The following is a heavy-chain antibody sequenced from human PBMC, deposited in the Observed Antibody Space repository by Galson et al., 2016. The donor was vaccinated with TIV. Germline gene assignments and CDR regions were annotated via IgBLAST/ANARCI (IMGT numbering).Heavy chain of an antibody. Sequence: SLRLSCAASGFSFSSYTMNWVRQAPGKGLEWVSSISSSNSYISYADSVKGRFTISRDNAKNSLYLQMNSLRAADTAVYYCARDLPITIFGVIRGGYFDYWGQGTLVTVSS. V-gene: IGHV3-21*01. J-gene: IGHJ4*02. D-gene: IGHD3-3*01. CDR2: ISSSNSYI. CDR1: GFSFSSYT. CDR3: ARDLPITIFGVIRGGYFDY.